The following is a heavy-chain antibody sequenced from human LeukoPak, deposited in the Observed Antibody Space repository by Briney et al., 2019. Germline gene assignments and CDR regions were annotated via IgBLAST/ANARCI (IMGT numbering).Heavy chain of an antibody. J-gene: IGHJ5*02. D-gene: IGHD3-22*01. CDR2: ISYDGSNK. CDR3: ARARDSSGFSWFDP. V-gene: IGHV3-30-3*01. CDR1: GYTFTSYA. Sequence: SCKASGYTFTSYAMHWVRQAPGKGLEWVAVISYDGSNKYYADSVKGRFTISRDNSKNTLYLQMNSLRAEDTAVYYCARARDSSGFSWFDPWGQGTLVTVSS.